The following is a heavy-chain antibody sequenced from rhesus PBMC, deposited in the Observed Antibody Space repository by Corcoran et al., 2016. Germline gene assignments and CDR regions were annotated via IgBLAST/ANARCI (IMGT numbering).Heavy chain of an antibody. CDR2: IYWNDSK. CDR3: ARVYSSGWYGFDY. J-gene: IGHJ4*01. D-gene: IGHD6-31*01. Sequence: QVTLKESGPALVKPTQTLTLTCTFSGFSISTTGTGVGWIRQPPGKALEWLASIYWNDSKYYSTSLKSRLTISKDTSKNQVVLTMTNMDPVDTATYYWARVYSSGWYGFDYWGQGVLVTVSS. CDR1: GFSISTTGTG. V-gene: IGHV2-95*01.